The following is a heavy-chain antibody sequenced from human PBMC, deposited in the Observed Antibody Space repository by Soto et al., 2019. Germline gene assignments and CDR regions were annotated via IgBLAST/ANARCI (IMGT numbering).Heavy chain of an antibody. V-gene: IGHV3-30-3*01. CDR1: GFTFSSYA. CDR2: ISYDGSNK. CDR3: ARPPTYYYGSGSYLTSGGMDV. D-gene: IGHD3-10*01. Sequence: QVQLVESGGGVVQPGRSLRLSCAASGFTFSSYAMHWVRQAPGTGLEWGAVISYDGSNKYYADSVKGRFTISRDNSKNTLYLQMNSLRAEDTAVYYCARPPTYYYGSGSYLTSGGMDVWGQGTTVTVSS. J-gene: IGHJ6*02.